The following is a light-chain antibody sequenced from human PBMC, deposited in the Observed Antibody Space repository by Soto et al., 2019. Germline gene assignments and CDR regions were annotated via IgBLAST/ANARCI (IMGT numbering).Light chain of an antibody. CDR3: VLYMGNAMV. J-gene: IGLJ3*02. Sequence: QTVVTQEPSFSVSPGRTVTFTCGLSSGSVSISHYPSWHQQTPGQAPRTLIYNTDTRSSGVPDRFSGSILGNKAALTITGAQAEDESDYYCVLYMGNAMVFGGGTKVTVL. CDR1: SGSVSISHY. V-gene: IGLV8-61*01. CDR2: NTD.